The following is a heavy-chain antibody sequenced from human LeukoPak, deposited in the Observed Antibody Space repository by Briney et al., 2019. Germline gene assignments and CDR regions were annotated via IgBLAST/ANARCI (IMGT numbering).Heavy chain of an antibody. CDR1: GYTFTGYY. CDR2: INPNSGGT. Sequence: GASVKVSCKASGYTFTGYYMHWVRQAPGQGLEWIGWINPNSGGTGSAQTFQGRVTITRDTSITTDYMELSRLRSGDTALYYCAREYDSSGLKAFDIWGQGTMVTVSS. J-gene: IGHJ3*02. CDR3: AREYDSSGLKAFDI. D-gene: IGHD3-22*01. V-gene: IGHV1-2*02.